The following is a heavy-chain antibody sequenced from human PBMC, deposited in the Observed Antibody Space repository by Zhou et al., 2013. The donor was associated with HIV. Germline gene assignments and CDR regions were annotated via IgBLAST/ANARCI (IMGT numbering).Heavy chain of an antibody. CDR1: GYTFTGYY. J-gene: IGHJ3*02. D-gene: IGHD4-4*01. CDR2: IIPIFGTA. Sequence: QVQLVQSGAEVKKPGSSVKVSCKASGYTFTGYYMHWVRQAPGQGLEWMGGIIPIFGTANYAQKFQGRVTITADESTSTAYMELSSLRSEDTAVYYCARALTYSNFYGDAFDIWGQGTMVTVSS. V-gene: IGHV1-69*13. CDR3: ARALTYSNFYGDAFDI.